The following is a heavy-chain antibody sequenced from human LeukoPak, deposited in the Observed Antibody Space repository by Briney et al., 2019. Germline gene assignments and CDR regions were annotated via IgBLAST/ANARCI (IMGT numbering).Heavy chain of an antibody. Sequence: GGSLRLSCAASGFTISSYGMHWVRQAPGKGLEWVAVIWYDGSNKYYADSVKGRFTISRDNSKNTLYLQMNSLRAEDTAVYYCAKGIYYDSSSYFDYWGQGTLVTVSS. V-gene: IGHV3-33*06. CDR1: GFTISSYG. D-gene: IGHD3-22*01. CDR2: IWYDGSNK. J-gene: IGHJ4*02. CDR3: AKGIYYDSSSYFDY.